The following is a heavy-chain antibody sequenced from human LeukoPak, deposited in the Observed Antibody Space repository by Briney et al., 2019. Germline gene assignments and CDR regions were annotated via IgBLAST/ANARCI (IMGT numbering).Heavy chain of an antibody. CDR1: GDSVSSNGAA. V-gene: IGHV6-1*01. Sequence: SQTLSLTCAISGDSVSSNGAAWDWIRQSPSRGPEWLGRTYYRSQQWYSDYAPSVKGRITINAHTSQNQFSLHLNSVTPEDTAVYYCGRETDFGVVTNWGQGTLVTVSS. CDR3: GRETDFGVVTN. D-gene: IGHD3-3*01. J-gene: IGHJ4*02. CDR2: TYYRSQQWYS.